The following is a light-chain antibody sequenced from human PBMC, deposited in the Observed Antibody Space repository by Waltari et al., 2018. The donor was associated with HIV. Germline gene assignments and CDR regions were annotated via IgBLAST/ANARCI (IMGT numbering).Light chain of an antibody. CDR1: PSVLHTSNNKNY. J-gene: IGKJ2*01. CDR3: QQYYITPYT. V-gene: IGKV4-1*01. CDR2: WAS. Sequence: DIVMTQSPDSLAVSLGATATINCQSSPSVLHTSNNKNYLGWYQQRPGHSPRLLILWASSRDSVVPDRFSGSGSGTDFTLTISNLQAEDVATYYCQQYYITPYTFGQGTKLEIK.